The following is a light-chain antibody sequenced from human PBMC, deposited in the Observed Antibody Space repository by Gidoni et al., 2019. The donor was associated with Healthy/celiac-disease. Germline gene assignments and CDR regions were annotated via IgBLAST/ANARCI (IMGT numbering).Light chain of an antibody. J-gene: IGKJ2*01. CDR3: QQYYSTPYT. CDR2: WAS. CDR1: QSVLYSSNNKNY. V-gene: IGKV4-1*01. Sequence: DIGMTQSPDSLALSLGERATINCKSSQSVLYSSNNKNYLAWYQQKPGQPPKLLIYWASTRESGVPDRFSGSGSGTDFTLTISSLQAEDVAVYYCQQYYSTPYTFGQGTKLEIK.